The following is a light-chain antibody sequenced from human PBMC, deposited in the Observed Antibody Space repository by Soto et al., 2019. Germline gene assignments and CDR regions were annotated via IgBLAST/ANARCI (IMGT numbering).Light chain of an antibody. Sequence: EVVMTQSPATLSVSPGERATLSCRASQGVTSNLAWYQQRLGQAPRLLIYGASTRAAGIPARFSGSGSGTEFTLTISSLQSEDFAVYYGQQYNDWPRTFGQGTKVEIK. CDR3: QQYNDWPRT. V-gene: IGKV3-15*01. CDR2: GAS. J-gene: IGKJ1*01. CDR1: QGVTSN.